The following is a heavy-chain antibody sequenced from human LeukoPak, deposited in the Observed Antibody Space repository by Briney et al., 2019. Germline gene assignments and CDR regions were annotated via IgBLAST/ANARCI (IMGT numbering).Heavy chain of an antibody. Sequence: PGGSLRLSCAASGFTFSSYAMSWVRQAPGKGLEWVSVIYSGGNTYYADSVKGRFTISRDNSKNTLYLQMNSLRAEDTAVYYCARDRVGATTNFDYWGQGTLVTVSS. V-gene: IGHV3-53*01. D-gene: IGHD1-26*01. CDR3: ARDRVGATTNFDY. CDR2: IYSGGNT. J-gene: IGHJ4*02. CDR1: GFTFSSYA.